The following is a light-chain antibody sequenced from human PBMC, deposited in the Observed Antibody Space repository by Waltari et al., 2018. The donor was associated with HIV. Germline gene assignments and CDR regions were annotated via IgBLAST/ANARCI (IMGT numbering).Light chain of an antibody. Sequence: QAALTQPASVSGSPGQSIPISCTGTSSDVGGYNSVPWYQPNPGKAPQPIIYDFSNRPSGVPYRFAGSKSGNTASLTISGLQAEDEADYYCKSKTSSSTPCVFGTGTKVTVL. CDR1: SSDVGGYNS. CDR2: DFS. J-gene: IGLJ1*01. V-gene: IGLV2-14*03. CDR3: KSKTSSSTPCV.